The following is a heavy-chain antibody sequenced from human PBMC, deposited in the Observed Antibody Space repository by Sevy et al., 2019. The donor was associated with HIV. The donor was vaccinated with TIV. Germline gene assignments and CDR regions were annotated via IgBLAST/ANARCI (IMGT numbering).Heavy chain of an antibody. CDR3: VKDKVDGDGGYGLFDF. J-gene: IGHJ4*02. Sequence: GGSLRLSCAASGFTFDDYAMHWVRQAPGKGLEWVSGLSRHSGTIGNADSVKGRFTISKDNARNSRYLQMNSLRAEDTASYYCVKDKVDGDGGYGLFDFWGQGTLVTVSS. CDR1: GFTFDDYA. D-gene: IGHD5-12*01. V-gene: IGHV3-9*01. CDR2: LSRHSGTI.